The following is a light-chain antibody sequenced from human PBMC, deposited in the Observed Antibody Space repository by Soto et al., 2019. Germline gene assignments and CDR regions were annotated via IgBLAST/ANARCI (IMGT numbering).Light chain of an antibody. Sequence: QPVLTQPPSASGTPGQRVAISCSGGSTNIGRTYVYWYQQLPGTAPKLLIYNDDQRPSGVPDRFSGSKSGTSASLAISGLRSEDEADYYCATWDDSLSGVVFGGGTKLTVL. CDR1: STNIGRTY. CDR2: NDD. V-gene: IGLV1-47*02. CDR3: ATWDDSLSGVV. J-gene: IGLJ2*01.